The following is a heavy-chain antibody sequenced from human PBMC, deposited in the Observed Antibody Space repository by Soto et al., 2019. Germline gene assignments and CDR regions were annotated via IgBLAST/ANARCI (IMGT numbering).Heavy chain of an antibody. CDR2: IYHSGST. Sequence: SETLSLTCAVSGGSISSGGYSWSWIRQPPGKGLEWIGYIYHSGSTYYNPSLKSRVTTSVDRSKNRFSLKLSSVTAADTAVYYCARFASNVPYYFDYWGQGTLVTVSS. CDR1: GGSISSGGYS. CDR3: ARFASNVPYYFDY. V-gene: IGHV4-30-2*01. J-gene: IGHJ4*02. D-gene: IGHD1-1*01.